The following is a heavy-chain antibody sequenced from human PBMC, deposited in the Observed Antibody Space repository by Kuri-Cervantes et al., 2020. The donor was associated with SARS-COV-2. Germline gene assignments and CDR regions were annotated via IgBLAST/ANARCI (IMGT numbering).Heavy chain of an antibody. CDR2: ISGSGGST. CDR1: GFTFSSYA. V-gene: IGHV3-23*01. CDR3: AKVHYGDYYYYYGMDV. J-gene: IGHJ6*02. Sequence: GGSLRLSCAASGFTFSSYAMSWVRQAPGKGLEWVSAISGSGGSTYYADSVKGRFTISRDNSKNTLYLQMNSLRAEDTAVYYRAKVHYGDYYYYYGMDVWGQGTTVTVSS. D-gene: IGHD4-17*01.